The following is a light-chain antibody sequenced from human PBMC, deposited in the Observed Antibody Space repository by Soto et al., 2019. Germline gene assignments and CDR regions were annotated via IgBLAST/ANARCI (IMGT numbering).Light chain of an antibody. CDR1: QSVDSRF. Sequence: EIVLTQSPGSLSLSPGERATLSCRASQSVDSRFFAWYQQRPGQAPRLLIYGASRRATGIPERFTGSGSGTDFTITISGLEPEDFAVYYCQQYDRSLMFGLGTKVEIK. V-gene: IGKV3-20*01. J-gene: IGKJ1*01. CDR3: QQYDRSLM. CDR2: GAS.